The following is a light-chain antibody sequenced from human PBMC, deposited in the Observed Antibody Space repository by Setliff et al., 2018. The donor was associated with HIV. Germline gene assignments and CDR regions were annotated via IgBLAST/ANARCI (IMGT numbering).Light chain of an antibody. V-gene: IGLV2-14*01. CDR1: SSDVGGYIY. Sequence: QSALAQPPSVSGSPGQSITISCTGTSSDVGGYIYVSWYQQHPGKAPKLMIYDASKRPSGVSNRFSGSKSGNTASLTISGLQAEDEADYYCSSYTSSSTGPYVFGTGTKVTVL. CDR2: DAS. J-gene: IGLJ1*01. CDR3: SSYTSSSTGPYV.